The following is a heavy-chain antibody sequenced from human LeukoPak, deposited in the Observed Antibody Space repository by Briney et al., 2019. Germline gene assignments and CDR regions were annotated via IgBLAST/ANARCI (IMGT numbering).Heavy chain of an antibody. CDR1: GGSISSYY. CDR3: ARVGYFGSGNYYNDRGAFDY. J-gene: IGHJ4*02. Sequence: SETLSLTCTVSGGSISSYYWSWIRQPPGKGLEWIGYIYYSGSTNYNPSLKSRVTISVDTSKNQFSLKLSSVTAADTAVYYCARVGYFGSGNYYNDRGAFDYWGQGTLVTVSS. V-gene: IGHV4-59*01. CDR2: IYYSGST. D-gene: IGHD3-10*01.